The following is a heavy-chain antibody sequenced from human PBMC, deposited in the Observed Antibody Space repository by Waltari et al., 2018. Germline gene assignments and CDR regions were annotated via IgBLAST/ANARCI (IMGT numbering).Heavy chain of an antibody. CDR2: IKQDGSGK. CDR1: GFSISTYW. Sequence: EVQLVESGGGLVQPGGSLRLSCVVSGFSISTYWMTWVRQAPGKGLGWVASIKQDGSGKNYVDSVKDRFSISRDNAKNSRHLQMSSLKGDDTAVYYCARDRSSQYYWGQGTLVTVSS. CDR3: ARDRSSQYY. V-gene: IGHV3-7*01. J-gene: IGHJ4*02.